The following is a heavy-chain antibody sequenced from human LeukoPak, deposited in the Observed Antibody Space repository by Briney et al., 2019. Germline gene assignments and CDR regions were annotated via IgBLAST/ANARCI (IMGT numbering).Heavy chain of an antibody. D-gene: IGHD3-3*01. CDR1: GDTFSIHN. CDR2: MNPKTGGT. V-gene: IGHV1-8*01. J-gene: IGHJ6*03. Sequence: GASVKVSCKPSGDTFSIHNFNCVRQATGQGLEWMGWMNPKTGGTGYAQKFQGRVTMTRDTSIGTAYMELSSLTSEDTAIYYGARGPKCNLLSGSWRYYYMGVWGEGTTVTVSS. CDR3: ARGPKCNLLSGSWRYYYMGV.